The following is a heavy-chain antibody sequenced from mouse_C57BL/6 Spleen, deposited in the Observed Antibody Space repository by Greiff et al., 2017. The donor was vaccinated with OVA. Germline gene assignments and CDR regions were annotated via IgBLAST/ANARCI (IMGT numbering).Heavy chain of an antibody. D-gene: IGHD1-1*01. CDR3: ARWAYGSTYERYFDV. CDR2: INPSSGYT. CDR1: GYTFTSYW. Sequence: VQRVESGAELAKPGASVKLSCKASGYTFTSYWMHWVKQRPGQGLEWIGYINPSSGYTKYNQKFKDKATLTADKSSSTAYMQLSSLTYEDSAVYYCARWAYGSTYERYFDVWGTGTTVTVSS. J-gene: IGHJ1*03. V-gene: IGHV1-7*01.